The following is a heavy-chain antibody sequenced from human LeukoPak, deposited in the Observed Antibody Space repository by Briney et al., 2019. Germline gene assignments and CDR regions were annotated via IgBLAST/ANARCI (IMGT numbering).Heavy chain of an antibody. D-gene: IGHD3-10*01. CDR2: IYEAGNT. CDR3: AREMSGSNDAFDI. J-gene: IGHJ3*02. CDR1: GFTLSTYD. V-gene: IGHV3-13*01. Sequence: PGGSLRLSCAASGFTLSTYDMHWARQVTGEALEWVSMIYEAGNTYYTGSVKGRFTISRENAKNSLYLQMHGLTAGDTAVYYCAREMSGSNDAFDIWGPGTMVTVSS.